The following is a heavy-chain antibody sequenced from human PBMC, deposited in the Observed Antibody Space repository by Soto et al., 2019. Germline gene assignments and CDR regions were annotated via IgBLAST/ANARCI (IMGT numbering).Heavy chain of an antibody. CDR2: IYHSGNI. CDR3: ARRYCSSTSCYNWFDP. D-gene: IGHD2-2*01. CDR1: GGSISSGGYS. J-gene: IGHJ5*02. V-gene: IGHV4-30-2*01. Sequence: SETLSLTCAVSGGSISSGGYSWSWIRQPPGKGLEWIGYIYHSGNIYYNPSLKSRVTISVDTSKNQFSLKLSSVTAADTAVYYCARRYCSSTSCYNWFDPWGQGTLVTVSS.